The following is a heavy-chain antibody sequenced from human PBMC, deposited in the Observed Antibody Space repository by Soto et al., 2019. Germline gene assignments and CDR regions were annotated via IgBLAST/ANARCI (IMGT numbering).Heavy chain of an antibody. CDR1: GFTVSSNY. CDR2: IYSGGGT. CDR3: ARTHFYGSGGIFYYYYGMDV. V-gene: IGHV3-66*01. D-gene: IGHD3-10*01. J-gene: IGHJ6*02. Sequence: GGSLRLSCAASGFTVSSNYMSWVRQAPGKGLEWVSVIYSGGGTYYADSVRGRFTISRDNSKNTLFLQMKSLRAEDTAVYYCARTHFYGSGGIFYYYYGMDVWGQGTTVTVSS.